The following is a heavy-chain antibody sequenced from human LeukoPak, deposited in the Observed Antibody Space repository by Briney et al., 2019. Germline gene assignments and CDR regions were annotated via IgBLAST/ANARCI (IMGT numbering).Heavy chain of an antibody. CDR3: ASLRGYSCCYYFDY. CDR2: ISSSSSTI. V-gene: IGHV3-48*04. J-gene: IGHJ4*02. CDR1: GFTFSSYN. D-gene: IGHD5-18*01. Sequence: GGSLRLSCAASGFTFSSYNMNWVRQAPGKGLEWVSYISSSSSTIYYADSVKGRFTISRDNAKHSLYLQMNSLRAEDTAVYYCASLRGYSCCYYFDYWGQGTLVTVSS.